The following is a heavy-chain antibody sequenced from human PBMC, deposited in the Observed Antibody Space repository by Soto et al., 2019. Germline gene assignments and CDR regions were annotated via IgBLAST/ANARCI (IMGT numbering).Heavy chain of an antibody. J-gene: IGHJ6*02. CDR3: ARVSGWYGYYYYGMDV. CDR1: GGSFSGYY. CDR2: INHSGST. V-gene: IGHV4-34*01. Sequence: SETLSLTCAVYGGSFSGYYWSWIRQPPGKGLEWIGEINHSGSTNYNPSLKSRVTISVDTSKNQFSLKLSSVTAADTAVYYCARVSGWYGYYYYGMDVWGQGTTVTVSS. D-gene: IGHD6-19*01.